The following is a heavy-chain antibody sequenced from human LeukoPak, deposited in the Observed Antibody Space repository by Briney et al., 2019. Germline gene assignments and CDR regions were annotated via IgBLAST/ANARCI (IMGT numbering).Heavy chain of an antibody. J-gene: IGHJ5*02. Sequence: ASVKVSCKASGYTFTSYGISWVRQAPGQGLEWMGWISAYNGNTNYAQKLQGRVTMTTDTSTSTAYMELRSLRSDDTAVYYRARDRVVWSGYYKVNFRFDPWGQGTLVTVSS. D-gene: IGHD3-3*01. CDR2: ISAYNGNT. V-gene: IGHV1-18*01. CDR1: GYTFTSYG. CDR3: ARDRVVWSGYYKVNFRFDP.